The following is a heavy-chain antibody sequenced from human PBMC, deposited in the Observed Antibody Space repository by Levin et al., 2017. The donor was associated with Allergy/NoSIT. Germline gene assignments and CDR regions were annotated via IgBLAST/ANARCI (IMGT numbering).Heavy chain of an antibody. J-gene: IGHJ1*01. CDR2: ISGSGGST. Sequence: AGGSLRLSCAASGFTFSSYAMSWVRQAPGKGLEWVSAISGSGGSTYYADSVKGRFSISRDNSKNTLYLQMNSLRAEAADVYYCASDPVGQWLVDCYFQHWGQGTLVTVSS. D-gene: IGHD6-19*01. CDR3: ASDPVGQWLVDCYFQH. V-gene: IGHV3-23*01. CDR1: GFTFSSYA.